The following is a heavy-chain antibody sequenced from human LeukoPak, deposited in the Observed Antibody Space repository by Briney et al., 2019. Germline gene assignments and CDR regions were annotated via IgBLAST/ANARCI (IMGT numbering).Heavy chain of an antibody. V-gene: IGHV3-21*01. CDR2: ISSGSSYI. CDR3: ARDHYYDSSGYTPAGDAFDI. Sequence: GGSLRLSCAASGFTFSTYTMNWVRQAPGKGLEWVSSISSGSSYIYYAGSVKGRFTISRDNAKNSLYLQMNSLRAEDTALYFCARDHYYDSSGYTPAGDAFDIWGQGTMVTVSS. J-gene: IGHJ3*02. D-gene: IGHD3-22*01. CDR1: GFTFSTYT.